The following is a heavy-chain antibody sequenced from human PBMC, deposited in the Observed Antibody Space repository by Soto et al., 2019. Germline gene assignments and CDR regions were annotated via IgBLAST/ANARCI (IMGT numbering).Heavy chain of an antibody. Sequence: SETLSLTCTVSGGSISSSSYYWGWIRQPPGKGLEWIGSIYYSGSTYYNPSLKSRVTISVDTSKNQFSLKLSSVTAADTAVYYCARRHDGAVKAFDIWGQGTMVTVSS. CDR1: GGSISSSSYY. D-gene: IGHD3-16*01. V-gene: IGHV4-39*01. CDR3: ARRHDGAVKAFDI. CDR2: IYYSGST. J-gene: IGHJ3*02.